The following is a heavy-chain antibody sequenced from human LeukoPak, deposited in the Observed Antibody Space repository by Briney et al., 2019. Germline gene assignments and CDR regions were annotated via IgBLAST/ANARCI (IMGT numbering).Heavy chain of an antibody. CDR1: GFTFSSYG. Sequence: GGSLRLSCAASGFTFSSYGMHWVRQAPGKGLEWVAVISYDGSNKYYADSVKGRFTISRDNSKNTLYLQMNSLRAEDTAVYYCAKDSAEYYYDSSGYELFADYWGQGTLVTVSS. J-gene: IGHJ4*02. D-gene: IGHD3-22*01. CDR3: AKDSAEYYYDSSGYELFADY. V-gene: IGHV3-30*18. CDR2: ISYDGSNK.